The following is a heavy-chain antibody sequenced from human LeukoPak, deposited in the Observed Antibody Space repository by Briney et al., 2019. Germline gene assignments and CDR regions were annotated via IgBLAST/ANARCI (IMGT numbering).Heavy chain of an antibody. CDR3: ARGMRGFPVVFGF. CDR1: GDSISTYY. J-gene: IGHJ4*02. CDR2: IYYSGST. D-gene: IGHD4-23*01. Sequence: SETLSLTCTVSGDSISTYYWSWIRQPPGKGLEWIGYIYYSGSTNYNPSLTSRVTISVDTSKNQFSLRLRSVTAADTAVYYCARGMRGFPVVFGFWGRGTLVTVSS. V-gene: IGHV4-59*01.